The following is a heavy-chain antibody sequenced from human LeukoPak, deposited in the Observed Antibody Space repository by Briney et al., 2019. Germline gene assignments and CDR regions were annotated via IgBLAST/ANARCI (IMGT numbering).Heavy chain of an antibody. J-gene: IGHJ3*02. D-gene: IGHD1-26*01. CDR1: GGSISSGSYY. V-gene: IGHV4-61*02. CDR3: ARPIVGPNRVGAFDI. Sequence: PSQTLSLTCTVSGGSISSGSYYWSWIRQPAGKGLEWIGRIYTSGSTNYNPSLKSRVTISVDTSKNQFSLKLSSVTAADTAVYYCARPIVGPNRVGAFDIWGQGTMVTVSS. CDR2: IYTSGST.